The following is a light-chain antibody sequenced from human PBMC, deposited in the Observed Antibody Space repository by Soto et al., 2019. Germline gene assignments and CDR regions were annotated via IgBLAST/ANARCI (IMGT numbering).Light chain of an antibody. CDR1: SSNVGGFSY. CDR2: DVS. V-gene: IGLV2-14*01. Sequence: QSVLTQPASVSGSPGQSITISCIGTSSNVGGFSYVSWYQQHPGKAPKLMIYDVSNRPSGVSNRFSGSKSGNTASLTISGLQAEDEADYYCSSYTSSTTLGVFGGGTKRTVL. CDR3: SSYTSSTTLGV. J-gene: IGLJ3*02.